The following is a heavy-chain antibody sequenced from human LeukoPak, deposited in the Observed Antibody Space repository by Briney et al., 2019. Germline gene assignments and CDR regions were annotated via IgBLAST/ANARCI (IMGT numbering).Heavy chain of an antibody. Sequence: SVKVSCKAPGGTFSSYAISWVRQAPGQGLEWMGGIIPIFGTANYAQKFQGRVTITADESTSTAYMELSSLRSEDTAVYYCATHYDFWSGYFQYYYYYMDVWGKGTTVTVSS. D-gene: IGHD3-3*01. CDR3: ATHYDFWSGYFQYYYYYMDV. CDR2: IIPIFGTA. CDR1: GGTFSSYA. V-gene: IGHV1-69*13. J-gene: IGHJ6*03.